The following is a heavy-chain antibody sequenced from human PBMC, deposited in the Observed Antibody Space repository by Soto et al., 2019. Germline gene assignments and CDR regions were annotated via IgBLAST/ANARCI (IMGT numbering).Heavy chain of an antibody. D-gene: IGHD5-18*01. Sequence: GESLTISCKTSGYSFLNYWIGWVRQMPGKGLEWMGIAYPGDSDARYSSSFQGQVTISADKSISTVYLQWSSLKASATAMYYCARHIVDTSMTASFSCWGKGTQVTVCS. CDR2: AYPGDSDA. J-gene: IGHJ4*02. CDR3: ARHIVDTSMTASFSC. V-gene: IGHV5-51*01. CDR1: GYSFLNYW.